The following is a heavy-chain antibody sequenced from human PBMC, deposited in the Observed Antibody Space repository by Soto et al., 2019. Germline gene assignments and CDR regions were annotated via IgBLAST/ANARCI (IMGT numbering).Heavy chain of an antibody. Sequence: QLHLVQSGAVVKKPGASVTVSCSASGYPVTAYYMHWVRQAPGRGLEWMGGINPATGAAKYTQTFQGRAPRARDPSPSTVFMELSAPTPEDPAVFYCARGGGVGVAGSAAFDMWGQGTLVTVSS. CDR2: INPATGAA. V-gene: IGHV1-2*02. J-gene: IGHJ3*02. CDR3: ARGGGVGVAGSAAFDM. CDR1: GYPVTAYY. D-gene: IGHD3-3*01.